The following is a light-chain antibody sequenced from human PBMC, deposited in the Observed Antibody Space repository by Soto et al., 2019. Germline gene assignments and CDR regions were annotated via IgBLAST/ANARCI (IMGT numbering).Light chain of an antibody. CDR1: QSVVRY. V-gene: IGKV3-11*01. CDR2: DAT. CDR3: QQRYHWPPLT. J-gene: IGKJ4*01. Sequence: EIVLTQSPVTLSLSPGDTATLSCRASQSVVRYVAWYQQKPGQAPRLLIYDATIRASGIPARFSGSGSGTDFSLTISSLAPEDFAVYYCQQRYHWPPLTFGGGTKVEVK.